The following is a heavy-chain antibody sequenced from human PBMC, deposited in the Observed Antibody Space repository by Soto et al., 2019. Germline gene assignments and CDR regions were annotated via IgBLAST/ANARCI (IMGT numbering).Heavy chain of an antibody. Sequence: QLQLPESGSGLVKPSQTLSLTCAVSGGSISSGGYSWSWIRQPPGKGLEWIGYISHSGSTYYNPSLRSPVTTPVARAKNRFSLKLSSVTAAATAGYCCARVPDRWGQGTLVTVSS. V-gene: IGHV4-30-2*01. CDR1: GGSISSGGYS. CDR2: ISHSGST. J-gene: IGHJ5*02. CDR3: ARVPDR. D-gene: IGHD2-2*01.